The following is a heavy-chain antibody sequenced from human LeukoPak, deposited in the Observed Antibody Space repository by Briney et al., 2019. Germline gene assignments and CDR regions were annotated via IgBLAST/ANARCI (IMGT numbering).Heavy chain of an antibody. Sequence: GGSLRLSCAASGFTFSSYAMHWVRQAPGKGLEWVAVISYDGSNKYYADSVEGRFTISRDNSKNTLYLQMDSLRAEDTAVYYCARGGVQAVVTAIHPYYYYGMDVWGQGTTVTVSS. D-gene: IGHD2-21*02. V-gene: IGHV3-30*04. CDR1: GFTFSSYA. J-gene: IGHJ6*02. CDR3: ARGGVQAVVTAIHPYYYYGMDV. CDR2: ISYDGSNK.